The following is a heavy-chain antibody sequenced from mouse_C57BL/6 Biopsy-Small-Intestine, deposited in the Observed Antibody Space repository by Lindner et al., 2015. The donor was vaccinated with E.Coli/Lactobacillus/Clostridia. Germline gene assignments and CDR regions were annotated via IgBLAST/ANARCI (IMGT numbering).Heavy chain of an antibody. CDR3: ARNYYGSGYDY. Sequence: VQLQESGGGLVKPGGSLKLSCTASGFIFGDHGMHWVRQAPEKGLEWVAYISGSSSTIFYADVLKGRFTISRDNAKNTLFLQVTSLRSEDTAIYYCARNYYGSGYDYWGQGTTLTVSS. V-gene: IGHV5-17*01. J-gene: IGHJ2*01. CDR2: ISGSSSTI. D-gene: IGHD1-1*01. CDR1: GFIFGDHG.